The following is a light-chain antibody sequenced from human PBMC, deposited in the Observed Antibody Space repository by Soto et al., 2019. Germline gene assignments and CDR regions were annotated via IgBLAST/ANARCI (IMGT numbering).Light chain of an antibody. V-gene: IGKV1-5*01. J-gene: IGKJ1*01. CDR1: QSISSW. CDR3: QQYNSYSAT. Sequence: DIQMTQSTSTLSASVGDRVTITCRASQSISSWLAWYQQKPGKAPKLLIYDASSLESGVPSRFSGSGSGTEFTLTISSLQPDDFATYYCQQYNSYSATFGQGTKV. CDR2: DAS.